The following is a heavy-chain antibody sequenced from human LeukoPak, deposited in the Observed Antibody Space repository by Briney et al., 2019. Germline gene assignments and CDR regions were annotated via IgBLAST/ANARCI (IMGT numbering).Heavy chain of an antibody. CDR2: ISSSGSTI. D-gene: IGHD2-2*01. V-gene: IGHV3-48*03. J-gene: IGHJ4*02. CDR1: GFTFSIYE. Sequence: GGSLRLSCAASGFTFSIYEMNWVRQAAGKGLEWLSYISSSGSTIFYADSVKGRFTISRDNAKNSLSLQMNSLRPEDTAVYYCARETDSTLFDYWGQGTLVTVSS. CDR3: ARETDSTLFDY.